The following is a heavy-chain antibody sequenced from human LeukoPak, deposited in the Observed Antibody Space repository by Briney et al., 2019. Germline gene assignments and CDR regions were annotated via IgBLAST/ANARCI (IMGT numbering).Heavy chain of an antibody. CDR3: TRAGYCSSTSCYNSGFFDY. CDR2: IRSKAYGGAT. J-gene: IGHJ4*02. CDR1: GFTFGSYV. Sequence: GGSLRLSCTASGFTFGSYVMSWVRQAPGKGLEWVAFIRSKAYGGATEYAASVKGRFTISRDDSKSIAYLQLNSLKTGDTAMYYCTRAGYCSSTSCYNSGFFDYWGQGTLVTVSS. D-gene: IGHD2-2*02. V-gene: IGHV3-49*04.